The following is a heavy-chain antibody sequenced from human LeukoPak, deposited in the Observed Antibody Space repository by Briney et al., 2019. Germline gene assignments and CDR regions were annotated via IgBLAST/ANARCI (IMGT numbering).Heavy chain of an antibody. D-gene: IGHD4-17*01. CDR1: GGSISSSSYY. J-gene: IGHJ2*01. V-gene: IGHV4-39*01. CDR2: IYYSGST. Sequence: SETLSLTCTVSGGSISSSSYYWGWTRQPPGKGLEWIGSIYYSGSTYYNPSLKSRVTISVDTSKNQFSLKLSSVTAADTAVYYCARTVTYWYFDPWGRGTLVTVSS. CDR3: ARTVTYWYFDP.